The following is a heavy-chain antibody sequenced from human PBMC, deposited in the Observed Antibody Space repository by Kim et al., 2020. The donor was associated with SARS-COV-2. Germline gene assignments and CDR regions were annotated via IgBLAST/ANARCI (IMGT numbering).Heavy chain of an antibody. V-gene: IGHV1-24*01. CDR3: ATSTTVTTSGWFDP. CDR1: GYTLTELS. D-gene: IGHD4-17*01. J-gene: IGHJ5*02. CDR2: FDPEDGET. Sequence: ASVNVSCKVSGYTLTELSMHWVRQAPGKGLEWMGGFDPEDGETIHAQKFQGRVTMTEDTSTDTAYMELSSLRSEDTAVYYCATSTTVTTSGWFDPWGQGTLVTVSS.